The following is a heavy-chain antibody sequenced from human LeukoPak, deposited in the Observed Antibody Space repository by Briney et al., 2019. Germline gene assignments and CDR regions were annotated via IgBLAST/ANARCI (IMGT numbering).Heavy chain of an antibody. CDR3: ARGRPDGSGSYYKFDP. D-gene: IGHD3-10*01. Sequence: ASETLSLTCTVSGGSISSYYWSWIRQPPGKGLEWIGSIYYSGRTYYNPSLKSRVTISVDTSKKQFSLKLSSVTAADTAVYYCARGRPDGSGSYYKFDPWGQGTLVTVSS. CDR1: GGSISSYY. J-gene: IGHJ5*02. CDR2: IYYSGRT. V-gene: IGHV4-59*05.